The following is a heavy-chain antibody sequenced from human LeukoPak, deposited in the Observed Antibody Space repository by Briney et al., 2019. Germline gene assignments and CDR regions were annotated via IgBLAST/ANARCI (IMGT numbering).Heavy chain of an antibody. CDR3: ASSTSPHRGNSPSDY. J-gene: IGHJ4*02. CDR2: LSIYNGDT. D-gene: IGHD3-16*01. CDR1: GYIFSDYG. Sequence: ASVKVSCKASGYIFSDYGISWVRQAPGQGLEWMGWLSIYNGDTKYAQMLQGRVTMTADTSTSTAYMELRSLRSGDTAVYYCASSTSPHRGNSPSDYWGQGTLVTVSS. V-gene: IGHV1-18*01.